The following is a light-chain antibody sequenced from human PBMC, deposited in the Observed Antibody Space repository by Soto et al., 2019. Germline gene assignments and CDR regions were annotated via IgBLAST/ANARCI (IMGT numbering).Light chain of an antibody. CDR1: QSFSSW. CDR2: KAS. Sequence: DIQMTQSPSTLSASVGDRVTITCRASQSFSSWLAWYQQKPGKATKLLLYKASNLESGVPSRFSGSGSGTEFTLTISGLQPDDFATYYCQQYKTYPCTFGQGTKVEIK. CDR3: QQYKTYPCT. V-gene: IGKV1-5*03. J-gene: IGKJ1*01.